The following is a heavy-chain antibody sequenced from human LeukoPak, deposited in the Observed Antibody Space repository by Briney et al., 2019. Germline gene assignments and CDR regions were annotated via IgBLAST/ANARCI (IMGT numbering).Heavy chain of an antibody. CDR2: INHDGTDK. J-gene: IGHJ5*02. Sequence: GGSRRLSCAASGFTSTSYWMTWVRQAPGKGLHWVANINHDGTDKNYADSVKGRFTISRDNAKRSVFLQMNSLRAEDTGLYYCAREDWGPRFDPRGQGTLVTVSS. V-gene: IGHV3-7*05. CDR3: AREDWGPRFDP. CDR1: GFTSTSYW. D-gene: IGHD7-27*01.